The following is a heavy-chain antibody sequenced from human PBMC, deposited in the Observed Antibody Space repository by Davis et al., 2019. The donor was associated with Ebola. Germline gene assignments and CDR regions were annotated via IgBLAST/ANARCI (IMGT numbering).Heavy chain of an antibody. Sequence: GESLKISRAASGFTLSNYEMNWVRQAPGKGLEWVSYISSSGTTIHYGDSVKGRFTISRDNAKNSLYLQINSLRDEDTAVYYCATDDYGNFDYWSQGTLVTVSS. CDR1: GFTLSNYE. CDR2: ISSSGTTI. CDR3: ATDDYGNFDY. D-gene: IGHD4-17*01. V-gene: IGHV3-48*03. J-gene: IGHJ4*02.